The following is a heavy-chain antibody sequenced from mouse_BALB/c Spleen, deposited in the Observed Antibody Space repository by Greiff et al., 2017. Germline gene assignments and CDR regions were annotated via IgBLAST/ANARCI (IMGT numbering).Heavy chain of an antibody. Sequence: EVHLVESGGGLVKPGGSLKLSCAASGFTFSSYAMSWVRQTPEKRLEWVASISSGGSTYYPDGVKGRFTISRDNARNILYLQMSSLRSEDTAMYYCAGREAYDYDRAMDYWGQGTSVTVSS. CDR3: AGREAYDYDRAMDY. D-gene: IGHD2-4*01. CDR1: GFTFSSYA. J-gene: IGHJ4*01. V-gene: IGHV5-6-5*01. CDR2: ISSGGST.